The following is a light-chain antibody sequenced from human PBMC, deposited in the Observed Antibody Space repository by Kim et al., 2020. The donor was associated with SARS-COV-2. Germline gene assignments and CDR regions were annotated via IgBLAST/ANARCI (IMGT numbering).Light chain of an antibody. CDR1: SSNSGASYN. V-gene: IGLV1-40*01. J-gene: IGLJ3*02. CDR2: DNN. Sequence: VTISCTGSSSNSGASYNVHCYQQLPGTAPKLLIYDNNKRPSGVPDRFSGSKSATSASLAITGLQAEDEADYYCQSYDSGLSGSGVFGGGTQLTVL. CDR3: QSYDSGLSGSGV.